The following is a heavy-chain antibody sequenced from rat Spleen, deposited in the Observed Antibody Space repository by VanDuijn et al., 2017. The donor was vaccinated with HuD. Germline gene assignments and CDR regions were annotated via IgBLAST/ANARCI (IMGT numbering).Heavy chain of an antibody. CDR2: ITNTGGST. D-gene: IGHD1-9*01. J-gene: IGHJ2*01. CDR1: GFTFSDYY. Sequence: EVQLVESGGGLVQPGRSMKLSCAASGFTFSDYYMAWVRQAPKKGLEWVASITNTGGSTYYPDSVKGRFTISRDNAKSTLYLQMNSLRSEDTATYYCTRGHYGYTPPFDYWGQGVMVTVSS. V-gene: IGHV5-22*01. CDR3: TRGHYGYTPPFDY.